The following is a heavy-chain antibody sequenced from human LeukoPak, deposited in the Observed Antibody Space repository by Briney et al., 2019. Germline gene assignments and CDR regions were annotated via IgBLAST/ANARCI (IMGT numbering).Heavy chain of an antibody. CDR2: IYYSAST. CDR3: ARGSRGYSYG. J-gene: IGHJ4*02. Sequence: SETLSLTCSVSGGSVSSGSYYWSWLRQPPGKGLEWIGYIYYSASTNYNPSLKSRVTISVDTSKNQFSLKLSSVTAADTAVYFCARGSRGYSYGWGQGTLVTVSS. CDR1: GGSVSSGSYY. D-gene: IGHD5-18*01. V-gene: IGHV4-61*01.